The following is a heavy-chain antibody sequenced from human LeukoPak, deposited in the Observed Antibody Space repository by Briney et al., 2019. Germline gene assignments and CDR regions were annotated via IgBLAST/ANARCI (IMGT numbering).Heavy chain of an antibody. D-gene: IGHD6-19*01. CDR2: IYPGDSDT. V-gene: IGHV5-51*01. J-gene: IGHJ3*02. CDR1: GYYFNNFW. CDR3: ARPPPVDGTSAFDI. Sequence: GESLKISCQASGYYFNNFWIGWVRQMPGKGLEWVAIIYPGDSDTRYSPSFQGQVTITIDKAINTAFLKWNSLKASDTAIYYCARPPPVDGTSAFDIWGQGTRVTVSS.